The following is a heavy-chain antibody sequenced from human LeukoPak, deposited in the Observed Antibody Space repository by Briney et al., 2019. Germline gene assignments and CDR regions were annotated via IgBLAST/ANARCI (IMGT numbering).Heavy chain of an antibody. CDR3: ARGANPGVADY. D-gene: IGHD3-3*01. CDR2: IYHSGST. CDR1: GYSISSGYY. Sequence: SETLSLTCTVSGYSISSGYYWGWIRQPPGKGLEWIGGIYHSGSTYYNPSLKSRVTISVDTSKNQFSLKLSSVTAADTAVYYCARGANPGVADYWGQGTLVTVSS. V-gene: IGHV4-38-2*02. J-gene: IGHJ4*02.